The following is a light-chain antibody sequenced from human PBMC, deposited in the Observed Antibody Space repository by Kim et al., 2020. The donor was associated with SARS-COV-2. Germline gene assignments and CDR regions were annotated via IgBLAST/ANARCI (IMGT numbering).Light chain of an antibody. Sequence: VGDRVTITCRASQGISNYLAWYQQKPGKVPKLLIYAASTLQSGVPSRFSGSGSGTDFTLTISSLQPEDVATYYCQKYNSAPPGLTFGGGTKVEIK. J-gene: IGKJ4*01. CDR3: QKYNSAPPGLT. CDR1: QGISNY. CDR2: AAS. V-gene: IGKV1-27*01.